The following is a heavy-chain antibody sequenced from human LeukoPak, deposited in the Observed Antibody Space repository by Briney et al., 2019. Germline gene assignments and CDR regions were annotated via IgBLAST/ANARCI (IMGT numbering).Heavy chain of an antibody. CDR3: ARHYASGGLDY. CDR2: INTDYGNT. Sequence: WMGWINTDYGNTKYSQNFQGRVTLTCDTSASTAYLELSSLMSEDTAVYYCARHYASGGLDYWGQGTLVTVSS. D-gene: IGHD3-10*01. V-gene: IGHV1-3*04. J-gene: IGHJ4*02.